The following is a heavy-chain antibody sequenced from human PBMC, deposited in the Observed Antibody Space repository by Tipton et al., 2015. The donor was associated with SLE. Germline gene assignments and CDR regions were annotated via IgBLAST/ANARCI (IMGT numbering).Heavy chain of an antibody. Sequence: TLSLTCTVSGGSISSSSYYWGWLRRPPGRGLGWIGCIYYSGSTYYNPSPKSRVTISVDTSKNQLSLKLSSVTAADTAVYYCARTEQQRNDAFDIWGQGTMVTVSS. J-gene: IGHJ3*02. V-gene: IGHV4-39*07. CDR2: IYYSGST. CDR3: ARTEQQRNDAFDI. D-gene: IGHD6-13*01. CDR1: GGSISSSSYY.